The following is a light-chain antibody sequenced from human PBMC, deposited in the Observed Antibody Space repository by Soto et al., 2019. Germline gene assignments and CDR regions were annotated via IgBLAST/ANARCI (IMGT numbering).Light chain of an antibody. CDR3: CSYAGSYTWV. Sequence: QSALTQPPSVSGSPEQSVTISCTGTSSDVGGYNYVSWYQQHPGKAPKFMIYDVNNRPSGVPDRFSGSKSGNTASLTISGLQSEDEADYYCCSYAGSYTWVFGGGTKL. CDR2: DVN. J-gene: IGLJ3*02. V-gene: IGLV2-11*01. CDR1: SSDVGGYNY.